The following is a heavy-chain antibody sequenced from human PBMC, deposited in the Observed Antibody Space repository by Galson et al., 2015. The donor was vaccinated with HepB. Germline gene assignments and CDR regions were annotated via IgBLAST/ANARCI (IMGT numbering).Heavy chain of an antibody. CDR2: ISAYNGNT. D-gene: IGHD6-6*01. CDR3: ARRRTGQLGGHNDY. Sequence: SVKVSCKASGYTFTSDCITWERQAPGQGLEWMGWISAYNGNTNYAQKLQGRVTMTTDTSTSTAYMELRSLRSDDTAVYYCARRRTGQLGGHNDYWGQGTLVTVSS. J-gene: IGHJ4*02. V-gene: IGHV1-18*04. CDR1: GYTFTSDC.